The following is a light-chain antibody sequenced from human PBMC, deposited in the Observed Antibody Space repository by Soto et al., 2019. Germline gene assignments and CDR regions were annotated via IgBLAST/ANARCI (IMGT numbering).Light chain of an antibody. Sequence: EVVLTQSPATLSVSPGERATLSCRASHNINTILAWYQQKPGHAPRLLIYGASTRATGIPARFSGSGSGTEVALAITSLQSEDFAVYYCQQYNNWPITFGQGTRLEI. CDR3: QQYNNWPIT. CDR2: GAS. J-gene: IGKJ5*01. V-gene: IGKV3-15*01. CDR1: HNINTI.